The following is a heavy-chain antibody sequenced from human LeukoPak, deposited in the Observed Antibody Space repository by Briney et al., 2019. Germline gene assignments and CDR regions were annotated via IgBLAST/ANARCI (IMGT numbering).Heavy chain of an antibody. V-gene: IGHV3-30-3*01. CDR2: ISYDGSNK. J-gene: IGHJ4*02. CDR3: ARDRPVGGGRYYFDY. D-gene: IGHD3-16*01. CDR1: GFTFSSYA. Sequence: GGSLRLSCAASGFTFSSYAMHWVRQAPGKGLEWVAVISYDGSNKYYADSVKGRFTISRDNSKNTLYLQMNSLRAEDTAVYYCARDRPVGGGRYYFDYRGQGTLVTVSS.